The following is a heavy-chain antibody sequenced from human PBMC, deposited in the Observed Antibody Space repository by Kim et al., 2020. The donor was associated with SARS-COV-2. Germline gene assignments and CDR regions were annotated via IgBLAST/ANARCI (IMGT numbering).Heavy chain of an antibody. V-gene: IGHV1-18*01. CDR3: ARDPSYYGSGSYYRYYYYYGMDV. J-gene: IGHJ6*02. CDR1: GYTFTSYG. CDR2: ISAYNGNT. D-gene: IGHD3-10*01. Sequence: ASVKVSCKASGYTFTSYGISWVRQAPGQGLEWMGWISAYNGNTNYAQKLQGRVTMTTDTSTSTAYMELRSLRSDDTAVYYCARDPSYYGSGSYYRYYYYYGMDVWGQGTTVTLS.